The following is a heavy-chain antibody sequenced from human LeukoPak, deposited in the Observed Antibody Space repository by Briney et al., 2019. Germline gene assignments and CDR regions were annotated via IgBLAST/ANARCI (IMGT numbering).Heavy chain of an antibody. CDR1: GGPISSSSYY. CDR2: IYYSGST. CDR3: ARQSILLAAGATFFDY. V-gene: IGHV4-39*01. Sequence: SETLSLTCTVSGGPISSSSYYWGWIRQPPGKGLEWIGSIYYSGSTYYNPSLKSRVTISVDTSKNQFSLKLSSVTAADTAVYYCARQSILLAAGATFFDYWGQGTLVTVSS. J-gene: IGHJ4*02. D-gene: IGHD4/OR15-4a*01.